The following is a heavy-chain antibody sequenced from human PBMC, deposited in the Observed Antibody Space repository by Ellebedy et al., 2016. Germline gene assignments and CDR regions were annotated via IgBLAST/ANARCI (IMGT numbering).Heavy chain of an antibody. Sequence: GGSLRLSCAASGFTFSSYGMHWVRQAPGKGLEWVAVISYDGSNKYYADSVKGRFTISRDNSKNTLYLQMNSLGAEDTAVYYCAKTMATLAPYFDYWGQGTLVTVSS. CDR1: GFTFSSYG. J-gene: IGHJ4*02. V-gene: IGHV3-30*18. CDR3: AKTMATLAPYFDY. CDR2: ISYDGSNK. D-gene: IGHD5-24*01.